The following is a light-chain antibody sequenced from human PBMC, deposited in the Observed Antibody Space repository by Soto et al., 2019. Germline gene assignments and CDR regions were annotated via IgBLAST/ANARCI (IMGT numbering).Light chain of an antibody. CDR3: QHYNSYSEA. V-gene: IGKV1-5*03. J-gene: IGKJ1*01. Sequence: DIQITQSPASLSSCLVDIVTITCRASQTISSWLAWYQQKPGKAPKLLIYMASTLKSGVPSRFSGSGSGTEFTLTISSLQPDDFATYYCQHYNSYSEAFGQGTKVDIK. CDR2: MAS. CDR1: QTISSW.